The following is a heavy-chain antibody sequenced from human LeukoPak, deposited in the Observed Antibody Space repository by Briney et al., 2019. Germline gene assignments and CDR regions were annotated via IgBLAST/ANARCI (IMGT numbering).Heavy chain of an antibody. D-gene: IGHD6-19*01. CDR2: IYYSGST. CDR1: GGSISSSSYY. CDR3: AREGWTAVAGPQKYYFDY. J-gene: IGHJ4*02. Sequence: SETLSLTCTVSGGSISSSSYYWGWIRQPPGKGLEWIGSIYYSGSTYYNPSLKSRVTISVDTSKNQFSLKLSSVTAADTAVYYCAREGWTAVAGPQKYYFDYWGQGTLVTVSS. V-gene: IGHV4-39*07.